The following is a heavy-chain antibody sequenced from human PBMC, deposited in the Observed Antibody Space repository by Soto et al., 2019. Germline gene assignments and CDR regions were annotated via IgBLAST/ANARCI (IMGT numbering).Heavy chain of an antibody. CDR1: GVSIRSYY. CDR2: IYYSGST. CDR3: ARHSHSGYDYTEFDP. D-gene: IGHD5-12*01. Sequence: TSETLSLTCTVSGVSIRSYYWSWIRRPPGKGLEWIGYIYYSGSTNYNPSLKSRVTISVDTSKNQFSLILSSVTAADTAVYYCARHSHSGYDYTEFDPWGQGTLVTVSS. V-gene: IGHV4-59*08. J-gene: IGHJ5*02.